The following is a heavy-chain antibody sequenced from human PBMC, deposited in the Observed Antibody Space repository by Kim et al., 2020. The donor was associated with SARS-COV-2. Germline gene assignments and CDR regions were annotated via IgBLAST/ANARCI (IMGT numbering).Heavy chain of an antibody. Sequence: SETLSLTCTVSGGSISSYYWSWIRQPPGKGLEWIGYIYYSGSTNYNPSLKSRVTISVDTSKNQFSLKLSSVTAADTAVYYCARTRGDIPYYYYYYGMDVWGQGTTVTVSS. J-gene: IGHJ6*02. CDR3: ARTRGDIPYYYYYYGMDV. D-gene: IGHD2-21*02. CDR1: GGSISSYY. CDR2: IYYSGST. V-gene: IGHV4-59*13.